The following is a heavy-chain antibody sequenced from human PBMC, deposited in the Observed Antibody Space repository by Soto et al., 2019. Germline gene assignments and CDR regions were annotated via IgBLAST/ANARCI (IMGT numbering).Heavy chain of an antibody. CDR3: AHATPVTTGGHY. CDR1: GFSLSTTGVG. D-gene: IGHD4-17*01. Sequence: QITLKESGPTLVKPTQTLTLTCTFSGFSLSTTGVGVGWIRQPPGKALEWLALIYWDDDKRYSPSLKSRLTITTHTPKTQGPLTTTNIDPTDTAPYYCAHATPVTTGGHYWSQGTLVTVSS. V-gene: IGHV2-5*02. J-gene: IGHJ4*02. CDR2: IYWDDDK.